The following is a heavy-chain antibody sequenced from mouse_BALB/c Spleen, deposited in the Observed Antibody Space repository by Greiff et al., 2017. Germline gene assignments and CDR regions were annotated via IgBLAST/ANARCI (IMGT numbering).Heavy chain of an antibody. CDR2: IFPGTGTT. CDR1: GYTFTSYW. D-gene: IGHD2-4*01. Sequence: VQLQQSGAELVKPGASVKLSCKTSGYTFTSYWIQWVKQRPGQGLGWIGEIFPGTGTTYYNEKFKGKATLTIDTSSSTAYMQLSSLTSEDSAVYFCARSTMITTGFDYWGQGTTLTVSS. CDR3: ARSTMITTGFDY. V-gene: IGHV1S132*01. J-gene: IGHJ2*01.